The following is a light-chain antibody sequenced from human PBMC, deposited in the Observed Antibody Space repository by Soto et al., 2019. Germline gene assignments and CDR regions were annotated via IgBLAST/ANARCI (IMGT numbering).Light chain of an antibody. CDR1: QSVSSTY. CDR2: SAS. V-gene: IGKV3-20*01. J-gene: IGKJ1*01. CDR3: HHYGSSPKA. Sequence: EIVLTQSPGTLSLSPGERATLSCRASQSVSSTYLAWYQQKPGQAPRLIIYSASSRATGIPDKFSGSGSGTDFTLTISRLEPADLAVYDGHHYGSSPKACGRGTKVEIK.